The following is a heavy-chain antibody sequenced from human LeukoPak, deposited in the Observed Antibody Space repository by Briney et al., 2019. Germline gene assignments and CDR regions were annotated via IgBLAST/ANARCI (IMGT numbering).Heavy chain of an antibody. CDR3: ATGLVDDPPMVYAFDI. V-gene: IGHV4-31*03. D-gene: IGHD5-18*01. CDR2: IYYSGST. CDR1: GGSISRRGYY. Sequence: PSETLSLTCTVSGGSISRRGYYSSWTRQHPGKGLEWIGYIYYSGSTYYNPPLKSRVTISVDMSDNQFSLKLSSVSAADTAVYYCATGLVDDPPMVYAFDISGQGTMVTVSS. J-gene: IGHJ3*02.